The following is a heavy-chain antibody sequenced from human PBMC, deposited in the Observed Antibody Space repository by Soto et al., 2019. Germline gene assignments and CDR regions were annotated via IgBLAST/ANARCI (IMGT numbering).Heavy chain of an antibody. Sequence: RLSCSASGFTFSSYAMSWVRQAPGKGLEWVSAISGSGGSTYYADSVKGRFTISRDNSKNTLYLQMNSLRAEDTAVYYCAARRSWYYGMDVWGQGTTVTVSS. CDR2: ISGSGGST. CDR3: AARRSWYYGMDV. CDR1: GFTFSSYA. D-gene: IGHD6-13*01. J-gene: IGHJ6*02. V-gene: IGHV3-23*01.